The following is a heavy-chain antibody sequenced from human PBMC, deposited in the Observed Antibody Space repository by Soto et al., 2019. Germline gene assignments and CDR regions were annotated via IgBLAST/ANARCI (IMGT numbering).Heavy chain of an antibody. D-gene: IGHD6-13*01. Sequence: PSETLSLTCAVSGGSISSSNWWVWVRQPPGKGLEWIGEIYHSGSTNYNPSLKSRVTISVDKSKNQFSLKLSSVTAADTAVYYCASATSSWYDYFDYWGQGTLVTVSS. J-gene: IGHJ4*02. CDR1: GGSISSSNW. CDR3: ASATSSWYDYFDY. CDR2: IYHSGST. V-gene: IGHV4-4*02.